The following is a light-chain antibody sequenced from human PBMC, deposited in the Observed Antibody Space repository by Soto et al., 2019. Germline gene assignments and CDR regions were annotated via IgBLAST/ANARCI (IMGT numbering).Light chain of an antibody. V-gene: IGLV2-18*02. J-gene: IGLJ1*01. CDR3: SSFTTSSTYA. Sequence: QSVLTQPPSVSGSPGQSVAISCSGSSSDVGSNNRVSWYQQSPGTAPKLMIYDVTNRPSGVPDRFSGSKSGNTASLTISGLQAEDEADYYCSSFTTSSTYAFGTGTKLTVL. CDR2: DVT. CDR1: SSDVGSNNR.